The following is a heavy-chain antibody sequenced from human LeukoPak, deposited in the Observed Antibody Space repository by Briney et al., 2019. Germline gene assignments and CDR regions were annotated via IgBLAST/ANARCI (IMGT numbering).Heavy chain of an antibody. D-gene: IGHD3-10*01. CDR1: GFTFSSYA. J-gene: IGHJ6*02. Sequence: PGGSLRLSCAASGFTFSSYAMSWVRQAPGKGLEWVSAISGSGGSTYYADSVKGRFTISRDNSKNTLYLQMNSLRAEGTAIYYCAKVMVRGTYYYYGMDVWGQGTTVTVSS. CDR2: ISGSGGST. CDR3: AKVMVRGTYYYYGMDV. V-gene: IGHV3-23*01.